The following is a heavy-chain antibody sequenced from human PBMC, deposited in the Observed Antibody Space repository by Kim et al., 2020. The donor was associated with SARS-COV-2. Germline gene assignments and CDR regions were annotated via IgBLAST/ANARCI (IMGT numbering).Heavy chain of an antibody. J-gene: IGHJ5*02. CDR1: GGTFSSYA. V-gene: IGHV1-69*13. D-gene: IGHD1-20*01. CDR2: IIPIFGTA. Sequence: SVKVSCKASGGTFSSYAISWVRQAPGQGLEWMGGIIPIFGTANYAQKFQGRVTITADESTSTAYMELSSLRSEDTAVYYCARVEGITPPNLLTTSWFDPWGQGTLVTVSS. CDR3: ARVEGITPPNLLTTSWFDP.